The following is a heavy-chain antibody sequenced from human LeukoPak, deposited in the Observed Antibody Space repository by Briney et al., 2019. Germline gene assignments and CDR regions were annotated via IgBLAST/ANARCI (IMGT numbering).Heavy chain of an antibody. J-gene: IGHJ3*02. Sequence: KPSETLSLTCTVSDYSISSGDYWGWIRQPPGQGLEWIGGFYHSGRPYYNPSLKSRFTISIDTSKAQFSLRLTSVTAADTAVYYCARFDSSEYDAFESWGQGTMVTVSS. CDR3: ARFDSSEYDAFES. CDR1: DYSISSGDY. D-gene: IGHD6-19*01. CDR2: FYHSGRP. V-gene: IGHV4-38-2*02.